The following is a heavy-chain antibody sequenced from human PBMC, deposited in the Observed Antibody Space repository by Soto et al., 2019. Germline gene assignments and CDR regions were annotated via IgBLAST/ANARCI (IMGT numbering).Heavy chain of an antibody. D-gene: IGHD3-22*01. J-gene: IGHJ5*02. CDR2: IYYSGST. CDR1: GGSISSGGYY. Sequence: LSLTCTVSGGSISSGGYYWSWIRQHPGKGLEWIGYIYYSGSTYYNPSLKSRVTISVDTSKNQFSLKLSSVTAADTAVYYCARVPRGYLFWFDPWGQGTLVTVSS. CDR3: ARVPRGYLFWFDP. V-gene: IGHV4-31*03.